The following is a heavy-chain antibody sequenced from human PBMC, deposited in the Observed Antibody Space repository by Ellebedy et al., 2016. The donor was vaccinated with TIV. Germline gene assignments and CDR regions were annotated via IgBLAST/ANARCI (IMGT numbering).Heavy chain of an antibody. Sequence: AASVKVSCKASGYTFTGYYMHWVRQAPGQGLEWVGWINLNPGTTNSAQKFQGRVTMTRDTSITTAYMVLSSLGSDDTAVFYCARVDNWNGRSLDYWGQGTLVTVSS. CDR3: ARVDNWNGRSLDY. CDR2: INLNPGTT. D-gene: IGHD1-20*01. J-gene: IGHJ4*02. V-gene: IGHV1-2*02. CDR1: GYTFTGYY.